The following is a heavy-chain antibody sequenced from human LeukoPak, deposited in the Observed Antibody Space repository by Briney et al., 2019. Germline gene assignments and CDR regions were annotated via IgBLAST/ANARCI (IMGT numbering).Heavy chain of an antibody. Sequence: GGSLRLSCAASGFTFRSYAMTWVRQAPGKGLEWVSAVSDSGTRTFYADSVEGRFAISRDNYRNTLFLQMNSLRADDTAVYYCARPGCGGNCYYRMDVRGKGTTVTVSS. CDR3: ARPGCGGNCYYRMDV. CDR2: VSDSGTRT. D-gene: IGHD2-21*01. J-gene: IGHJ6*03. V-gene: IGHV3-23*01. CDR1: GFTFRSYA.